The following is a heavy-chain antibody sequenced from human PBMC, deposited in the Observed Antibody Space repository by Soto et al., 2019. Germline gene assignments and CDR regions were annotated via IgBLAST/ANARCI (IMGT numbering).Heavy chain of an antibody. CDR1: GGSFSGYY. V-gene: IGHV4-34*01. D-gene: IGHD4-17*01. CDR2: INHSGST. J-gene: IGHJ4*02. Sequence: SETLSLTXAVYGGSFSGYYWSWIRQPPGKGLEWIGEINHSGSTNYNPSLKSRVTISVDTSKNQFSLKLSSVTAADTAVYYCARGDFGDLTFDYWGQGTLVTVSS. CDR3: ARGDFGDLTFDY.